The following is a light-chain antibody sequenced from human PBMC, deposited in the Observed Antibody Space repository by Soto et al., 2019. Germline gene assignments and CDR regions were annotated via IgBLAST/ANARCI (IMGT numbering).Light chain of an antibody. V-gene: IGKV3-15*01. Sequence: EIVMTQSPASLSVSPGESATLSCRASQSVSIYLARLQQKPGQAPRLLIYGASTRATGVPARFSGSGSGTEFTLTISSLQSEDFAVYYCQQYDNWPLTFGQGTKVDIK. J-gene: IGKJ1*01. CDR2: GAS. CDR1: QSVSIY. CDR3: QQYDNWPLT.